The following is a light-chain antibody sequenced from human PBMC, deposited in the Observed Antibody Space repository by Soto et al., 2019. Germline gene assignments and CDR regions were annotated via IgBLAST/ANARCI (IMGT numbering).Light chain of an antibody. J-gene: IGKJ4*01. V-gene: IGKV1-33*01. CDR2: DAS. CDR1: QDISNY. CDR3: QVYHDFPELT. Sequence: DIPMTQSPSSLSAFVGDRVTITCQASQDISNYLNWYQQKPGKAPKLLIYDASNLETGVPSRFSGSGSGTHFSFTISSLQIEDVALYYCQVYHDFPELTFGGGTKVEIK.